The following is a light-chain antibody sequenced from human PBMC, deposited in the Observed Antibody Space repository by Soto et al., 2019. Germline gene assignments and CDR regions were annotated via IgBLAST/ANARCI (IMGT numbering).Light chain of an antibody. CDR2: RNN. CDR3: ATWDDSLSGWM. V-gene: IGLV1-47*01. Sequence: QSVLTQPPSASGTPGQRVTISCSGSSSNIGSNYVYWYQQLPGTAPKLLIYRNNKRPSGVPDRFSGSKSGTSASLAISGLRSEDAADYYCATWDDSLSGWMFGGGTKLTVL. J-gene: IGLJ3*02. CDR1: SSNIGSNY.